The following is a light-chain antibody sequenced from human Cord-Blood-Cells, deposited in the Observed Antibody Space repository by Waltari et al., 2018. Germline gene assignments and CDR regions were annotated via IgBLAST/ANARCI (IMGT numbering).Light chain of an antibody. J-gene: IGKJ3*01. CDR3: QQYNSYSLT. CDR1: QSISSW. Sequence: DIQMTQSPSTLSASVGDRVTITCRASQSISSWWAWYQQKPGKAPKLLIYDASSLESGVPSRFSGSGSGTEFTLTISSLQPDDFATYYCQQYNSYSLTFGPGTKVDIK. CDR2: DAS. V-gene: IGKV1-5*01.